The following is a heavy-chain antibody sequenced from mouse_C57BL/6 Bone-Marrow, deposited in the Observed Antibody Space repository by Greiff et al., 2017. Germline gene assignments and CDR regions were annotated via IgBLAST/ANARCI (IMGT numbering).Heavy chain of an antibody. CDR3: ARFYYYGSSYDFDY. V-gene: IGHV1-22*01. D-gene: IGHD1-1*01. Sequence: VQLQQSGPELVKPGASVKMSCKASGYTFTDYNMHWVKQSHGKSLEWIGYINPNNGGTSYNQKFKGKATLTVNKSSSTAYMELRSLTSEDSAVYYCARFYYYGSSYDFDYWGQGTTLTVCS. CDR1: GYTFTDYN. J-gene: IGHJ2*01. CDR2: INPNNGGT.